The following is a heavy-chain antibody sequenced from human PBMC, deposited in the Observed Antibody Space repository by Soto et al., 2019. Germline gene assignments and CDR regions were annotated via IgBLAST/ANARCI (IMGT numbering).Heavy chain of an antibody. Sequence: PGGSLRLSCAASGFTFSSYWMSWVRQAPGKGLEWVANIKQDSSDKYYADSVKGRFTISRDNARNSLYLQMNSLRAEDTAVYYCARDLSWGSNWYYYMDVWGKGTTVTVSS. CDR2: IKQDSSDK. CDR3: ARDLSWGSNWYYYMDV. J-gene: IGHJ6*03. CDR1: GFTFSSYW. V-gene: IGHV3-7*01. D-gene: IGHD7-27*01.